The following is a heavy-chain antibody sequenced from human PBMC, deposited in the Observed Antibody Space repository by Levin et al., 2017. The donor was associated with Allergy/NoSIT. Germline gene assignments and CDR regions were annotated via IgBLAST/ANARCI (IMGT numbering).Heavy chain of an antibody. J-gene: IGHJ4*02. CDR3: AKDRAHCTNGVGQEMDY. CDR1: GFTFSSYA. CDR2: ISGSGGST. D-gene: IGHD2-8*01. V-gene: IGHV3-23*01. Sequence: GGSLRLSCAASGFTFSSYAMSWVRQAPGKGLEWVSAISGSGGSTYYADSVKGRFTISRDNSKHTLYLQMNSLRAEDTAVYYCAKDRAHCTNGVGQEMDYWGQGTLVTVSS.